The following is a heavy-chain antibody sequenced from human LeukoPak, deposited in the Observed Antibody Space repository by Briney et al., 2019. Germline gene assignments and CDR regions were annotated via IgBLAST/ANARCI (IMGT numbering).Heavy chain of an antibody. CDR1: GFTFSDYY. J-gene: IGHJ2*01. D-gene: IGHD5-12*01. Sequence: SGGSLRLSCAASGFTFSDYYMSWIRQAPGKGLEWVSYITSSSSYTNYAESVKGRFTISRDNAKTSLYPQMNSLRAEDTAVYYCARGPVDRVATITWYFDLWGRGTLVTVSS. V-gene: IGHV3-11*06. CDR2: ITSSSSYT. CDR3: ARGPVDRVATITWYFDL.